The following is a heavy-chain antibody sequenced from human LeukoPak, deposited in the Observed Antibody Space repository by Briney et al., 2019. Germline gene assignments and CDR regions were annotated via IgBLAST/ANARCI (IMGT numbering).Heavy chain of an antibody. CDR1: GYTFTSYG. V-gene: IGHV1-18*01. CDR3: ARYIVVVVAATPASDYYYGMDV. CDR2: ISAYNGNT. J-gene: IGHJ6*02. Sequence: ASVKVSCKASGYTFTSYGISWVRQAPGQGLEWMGWISAYNGNTNYAQELQGRATMTTDTSTSTAYMELRSLRSDDTAVYYCARYIVVVVAATPASDYYYGMDVWGQGTTVTVSS. D-gene: IGHD2-15*01.